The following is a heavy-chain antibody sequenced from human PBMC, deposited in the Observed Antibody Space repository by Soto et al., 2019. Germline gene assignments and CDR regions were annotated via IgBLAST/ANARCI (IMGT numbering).Heavy chain of an antibody. V-gene: IGHV3-7*01. CDR1: GFTFSSYW. Sequence: PGDSLRLSCAASGFTFSSYWMSWVRQAPGKGLEWVANIKQDGSEKYYVDSVKGRFTISRDNAKNSLYLQMNSLRAEDTAVYYCATEQLDRDQFDYWGQGTLATV. J-gene: IGHJ4*02. CDR2: IKQDGSEK. D-gene: IGHD6-13*01. CDR3: ATEQLDRDQFDY.